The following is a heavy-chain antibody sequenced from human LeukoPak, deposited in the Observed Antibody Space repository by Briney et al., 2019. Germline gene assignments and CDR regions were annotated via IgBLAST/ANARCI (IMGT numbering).Heavy chain of an antibody. J-gene: IGHJ4*02. CDR1: GFTFSSYG. CDR3: AKGNDIGGYYYPHFDY. CDR2: ISSDGNTK. V-gene: IGHV3-30*18. D-gene: IGHD3-22*01. Sequence: GGSLRLSCAASGFTFSSYGMHWVRQAPGKGLEWVAVISSDGNTKNYVDPVKGRFTFSRDNSKNTLYLQMNSLRAEDTAVYYCAKGNDIGGYYYPHFDYWGQGTLVTVSS.